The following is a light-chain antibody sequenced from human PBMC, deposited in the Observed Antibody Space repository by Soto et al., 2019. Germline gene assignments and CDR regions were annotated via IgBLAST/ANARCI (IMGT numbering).Light chain of an antibody. Sequence: IRMTQSPSSLSASTGDRVTITCRASQGISSYLAWYQQKPGKAPKLLIYAASTLQSGVPSRFSGSGSGTDFTLTISCLQSEDFATYYCQQYYSYPITFGPGTKVDIK. CDR3: QQYYSYPIT. CDR2: AAS. J-gene: IGKJ3*01. CDR1: QGISSY. V-gene: IGKV1-8*01.